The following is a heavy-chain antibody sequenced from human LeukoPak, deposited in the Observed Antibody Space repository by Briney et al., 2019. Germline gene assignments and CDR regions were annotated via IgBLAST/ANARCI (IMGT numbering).Heavy chain of an antibody. CDR3: VTEVSGSFPT. Sequence: GGSLRLSCAASGFTFDDYAMHWVRQAPGKGLEWVSGISWNSGSIGYADSVKGRFTISRDNAKNSLYLQMNSLRAEDMALYYCVTEVSGSFPTWGQGTLVTVSS. V-gene: IGHV3-9*03. D-gene: IGHD1-26*01. CDR2: ISWNSGSI. CDR1: GFTFDDYA. J-gene: IGHJ4*02.